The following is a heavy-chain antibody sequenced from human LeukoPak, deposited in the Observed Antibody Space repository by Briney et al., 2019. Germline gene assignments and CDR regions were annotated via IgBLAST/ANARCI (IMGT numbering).Heavy chain of an antibody. J-gene: IGHJ4*02. CDR3: ARGSYYYVSSGYCIFDY. V-gene: IGHV3-7*01. D-gene: IGHD3-22*01. CDR1: GFTFSSYW. Sequence: GGSLRLSCAASGFTFSSYWMSWVRQAPGKGLEWVANIKQDGSEKYYVDSVKGRFTISRDNAKNSLYLQMNSLRAEDTAVYYCARGSYYYVSSGYCIFDYWGQGTLVTVSS. CDR2: IKQDGSEK.